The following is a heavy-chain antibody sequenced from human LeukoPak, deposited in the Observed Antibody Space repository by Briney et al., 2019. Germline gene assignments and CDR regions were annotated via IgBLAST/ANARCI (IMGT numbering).Heavy chain of an antibody. CDR3: ATDLDCSSTSCSYYYYGMDV. V-gene: IGHV1-24*01. CDR2: FDPEDGET. J-gene: IGHJ6*02. CDR1: GYTLTELS. Sequence: GASVKVSCKVSGYTLTELSMHWVRQAPGKGLEWMGGFDPEDGETIYAQKFQGRVTMTEDTSTDTAYMELSSLRSEDTAVYYCATDLDCSSTSCSYYYYGMDVWGRGTTVTVSS. D-gene: IGHD2-2*01.